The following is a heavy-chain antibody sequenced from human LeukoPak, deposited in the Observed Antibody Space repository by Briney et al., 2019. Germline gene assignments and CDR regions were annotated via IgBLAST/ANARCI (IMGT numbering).Heavy chain of an antibody. CDR1: GFTFSSYA. V-gene: IGHV3-30-3*01. Sequence: PGGSLRLSCAASGFTFSSYAMHWVRQAPGKGLEWVAVISYDGSNKYYADSVKGRFTISRDNSKNTLYLQMNSLRAEDTAVYYCANYDSSGFHFDYWGQGTLVTVSS. CDR2: ISYDGSNK. J-gene: IGHJ4*02. CDR3: ANYDSSGFHFDY. D-gene: IGHD3-22*01.